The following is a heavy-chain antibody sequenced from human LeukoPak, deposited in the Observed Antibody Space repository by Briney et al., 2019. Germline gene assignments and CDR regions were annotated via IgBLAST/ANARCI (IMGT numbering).Heavy chain of an antibody. CDR2: ISYDGSNK. D-gene: IGHD3-10*01. CDR3: ARDRHGSGIYYNLFDY. J-gene: IGHJ4*02. CDR1: GFTFSTYA. V-gene: IGHV3-30-3*01. Sequence: GGSLRLSCAASGFTFSTYAMHWVRQAPGKGLEWVALISYDGSNKYYADSVKGRFTISRDNSKNTLYLQMNSLRAEDTAVYYCARDRHGSGIYYNLFDYWGQGTLVTVSS.